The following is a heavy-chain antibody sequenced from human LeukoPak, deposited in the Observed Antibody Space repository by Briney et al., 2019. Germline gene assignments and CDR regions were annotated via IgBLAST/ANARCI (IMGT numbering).Heavy chain of an antibody. CDR1: GGSISSYY. CDR2: IYYSGST. V-gene: IGHV4-59*01. Sequence: PSETLSLTCTVSGGSISSYYWSWLRQPPGKGLEWIGYIYYSGSTDYNPSLKSRVTMSVDTSKNQFSLQLSSVTAADTAVYYCARYGDYRFDYWGQGTLVTVSS. J-gene: IGHJ4*02. CDR3: ARYGDYRFDY. D-gene: IGHD4-17*01.